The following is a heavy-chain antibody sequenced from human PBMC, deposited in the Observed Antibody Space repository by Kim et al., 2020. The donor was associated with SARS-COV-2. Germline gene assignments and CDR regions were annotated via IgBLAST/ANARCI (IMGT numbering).Heavy chain of an antibody. CDR1: GFSFSAYD. CDR2: ITKRSDTI. V-gene: IGHV3-48*02. Sequence: GGSLRLSCATSGFSFSAYDMNWVRQAPGKGLEWLSFITKRSDTIFYADSVRGRFTISRDNAKNSLYLQMNSLRDEDTAVYFCVRDGMGGAFDIWGQGTM. CDR3: VRDGMGGAFDI. D-gene: IGHD3-16*01. J-gene: IGHJ3*02.